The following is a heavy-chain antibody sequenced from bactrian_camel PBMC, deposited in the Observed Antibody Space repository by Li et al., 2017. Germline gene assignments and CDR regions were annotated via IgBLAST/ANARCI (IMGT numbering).Heavy chain of an antibody. J-gene: IGHJ6*01. D-gene: IGHD3*01. CDR3: GAGNCFKAETGLTHMTPAA. CDR1: GFTFSGYA. CDR2: LNHGGDVT. Sequence: QLVESGGGLVQPGGSLGLSCVGIGFTFSGYAMSWVRQAPGKGLEWVASLNHGGDVTVYADSAKGRFTISRDNALSTLSLQMNFLKPEDTAMYYCGAGNCFKAETGLTHMTPAAWGQGTQVTVS. V-gene: IGHV3S42*01.